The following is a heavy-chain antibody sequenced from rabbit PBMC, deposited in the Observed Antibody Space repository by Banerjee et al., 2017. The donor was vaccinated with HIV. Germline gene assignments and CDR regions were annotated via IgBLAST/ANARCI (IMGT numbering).Heavy chain of an antibody. V-gene: IGHV1S45*01. D-gene: IGHD1-1*01. CDR3: ARDYASSSGYYSPIGFDL. J-gene: IGHJ4*01. CDR2: INSSSGNT. Sequence: QEQLEESGGGLVQPEGSLTLTCTASGFSFSNKYVMCWVRQAPGKGLEWIACINSSSGNTVYATWAKGRFTISKTSSTTVTLQMTSLTAADTATYFCARDYASSSGYYSPIGFDLWGQGTLVTVS. CDR1: GFSFSNKYV.